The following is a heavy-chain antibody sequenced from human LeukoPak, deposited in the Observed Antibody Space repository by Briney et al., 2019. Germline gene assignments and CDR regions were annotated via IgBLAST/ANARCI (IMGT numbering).Heavy chain of an antibody. Sequence: GGSLRLSCAASGFTFSSYSMNWVRQAPGKGLEWVSSISSSSSYIYYADSVKGRFTISRDNAKNSLYLQMNSLRAEDTAVYYCARVGQVCSGGSCYRAAFDVWGPGTTVTVSS. CDR2: ISSSSSYI. CDR3: ARVGQVCSGGSCYRAAFDV. CDR1: GFTFSSYS. D-gene: IGHD2-15*01. J-gene: IGHJ3*01. V-gene: IGHV3-21*01.